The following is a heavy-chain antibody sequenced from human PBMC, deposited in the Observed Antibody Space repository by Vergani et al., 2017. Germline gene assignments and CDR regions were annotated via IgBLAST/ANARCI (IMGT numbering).Heavy chain of an antibody. J-gene: IGHJ4*02. D-gene: IGHD2-21*01. V-gene: IGHV5-51*01. CDR2: INPIDSKI. CDR3: TRHVPCGDGACLHFDH. CDR1: ESRFISNE. Sequence: EVMLVQSGAEVKKPGESLKISWKYSESRFISNEIAWVRQMSGKGLQWMGNINPIDSKIAYSPSFQGQAIMSLDKSITTAYLQWRSLKPSDTAIYYCTRHVPCGDGACLHFDHWGQGTQVTVSS.